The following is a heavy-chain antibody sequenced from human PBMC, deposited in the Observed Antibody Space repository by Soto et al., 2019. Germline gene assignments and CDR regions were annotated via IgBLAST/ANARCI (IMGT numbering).Heavy chain of an antibody. D-gene: IGHD3-22*01. CDR1: GGSVSSGSYY. CDR3: ARLRPYDSSGYVGFDY. CDR2: IYYSGST. J-gene: IGHJ4*02. Sequence: QVQLQESGPGLVKPSETLSLTCTVSGGSVSSGSYYWSWIRQPPGKGLEWIGYIYYSGSTNYNTSLKSRVTISVDTSKNQFALKLSSVTAADTAVYYCARLRPYDSSGYVGFDYCGQGTLVTVSS. V-gene: IGHV4-61*01.